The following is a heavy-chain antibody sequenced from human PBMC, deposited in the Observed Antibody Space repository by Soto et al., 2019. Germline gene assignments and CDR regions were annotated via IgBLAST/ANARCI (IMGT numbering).Heavy chain of an antibody. J-gene: IGHJ4*02. D-gene: IGHD3-3*01. V-gene: IGHV3-23*01. CDR2: ISGNGYST. Sequence: EVHLLESGGGLVQPGGSLRLSCAASGFSFSNYAMNWVRQAPGKGLEWVASISGNGYSTYYPDSVKGRFTISRDNSKNTFYVQMNTLRVEDTAVYYCAKALGDIWSSYSHFDNWGQGTLVTVSS. CDR1: GFSFSNYA. CDR3: AKALGDIWSSYSHFDN.